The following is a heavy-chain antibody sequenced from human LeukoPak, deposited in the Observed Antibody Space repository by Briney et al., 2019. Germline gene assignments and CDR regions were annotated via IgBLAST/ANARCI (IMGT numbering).Heavy chain of an antibody. CDR3: ARKGGGHYYDSSGYYPLDY. V-gene: IGHV1-2*02. CDR1: GYTFTGYY. J-gene: IGHJ4*02. D-gene: IGHD3-22*01. Sequence: ASVKVSCKASGYTFTGYYMHWARQAPGQGLEWMGWINPNSGGTNYAQKFQGRVTMTRDTSISTAYMELSRLRSDDTAVYYCARKGGGHYYDSSGYYPLDYWGQGTLVTVSS. CDR2: INPNSGGT.